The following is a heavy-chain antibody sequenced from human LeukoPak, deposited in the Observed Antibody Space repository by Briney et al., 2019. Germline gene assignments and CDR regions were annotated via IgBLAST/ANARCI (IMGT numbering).Heavy chain of an antibody. D-gene: IGHD3-3*01. CDR3: ARPSRRGVVIPFDY. V-gene: IGHV4-59*08. CDR2: IYYSGST. Sequence: SETLSLTCTVSGGSISSYYWSWIWQRPGKGLERIGYIYYSGSTNYNPSLKSRVTISVDTSKNQFSLKLSSVTAADTAVYYCARPSRRGVVIPFDYWGQGTLVTVSS. CDR1: GGSISSYY. J-gene: IGHJ4*02.